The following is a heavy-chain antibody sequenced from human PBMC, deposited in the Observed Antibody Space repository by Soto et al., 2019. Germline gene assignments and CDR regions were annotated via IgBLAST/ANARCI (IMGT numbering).Heavy chain of an antibody. J-gene: IGHJ6*02. CDR1: GGSISSGGYY. D-gene: IGHD2-21*01. CDR3: AASCVCCGGFNYYGIDV. V-gene: IGHV4-31*03. Sequence: QVQLQESGPGLVKPSQTLSLTCTVSGGSISSGGYYWSWIRQHPGKGLEWIGYIYYSGSTYYNPSLNCRVTIAVDTSKNQFSLKLSAVTAADTAVYYCAASCVCCGGFNYYGIDVWGQGTTVTVSS. CDR2: IYYSGST.